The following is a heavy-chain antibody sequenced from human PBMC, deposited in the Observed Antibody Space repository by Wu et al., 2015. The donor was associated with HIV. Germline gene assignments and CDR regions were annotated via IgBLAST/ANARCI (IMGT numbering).Heavy chain of an antibody. V-gene: IGHV1-2*02. J-gene: IGHJ6*03. D-gene: IGHD2-2*02. CDR2: INPNSGGT. CDR1: GYTFTDYY. Sequence: QVQLVQSGAEVKKPGASVKVSCQASGYTFTDYYIHWLRQAPGQGLEWMGWINPNSGGTNYAQKFHGRVTLTRDTSIGTAYMELSRLTSDDTAVYYCARSGYCSSTSCYTRDYYYYYMDVWGKGTTVTVSS. CDR3: ARSGYCSSTSCYTRDYYYYYMDV.